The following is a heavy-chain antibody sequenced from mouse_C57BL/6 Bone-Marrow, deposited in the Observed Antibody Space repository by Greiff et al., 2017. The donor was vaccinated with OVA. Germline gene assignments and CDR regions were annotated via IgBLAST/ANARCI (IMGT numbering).Heavy chain of an antibody. J-gene: IGHJ3*01. CDR2: ISYDGSN. V-gene: IGHV3-6*01. CDR3: ARGGGTAWFAY. CDR1: ASSITVGYS. D-gene: IGHD1-1*02. Sequence: GSDPGLLKPSQFLSLTSSFPASSITVGYSWTWIRQFPGNKLELMGYISYDGSNNYNPSLKNRIAITRDTSKNQFFLKLNSVTTEDTATYYCARGGGTAWFAYWGQGTLVTVSA.